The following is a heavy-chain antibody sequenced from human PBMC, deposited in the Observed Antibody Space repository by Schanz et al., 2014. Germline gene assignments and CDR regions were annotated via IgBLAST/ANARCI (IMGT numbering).Heavy chain of an antibody. D-gene: IGHD3-10*01. Sequence: QLVESGGGLVQPGGSLRLSCEASGFTFSSFSMNWVRQAPGKGLEWVSVISGSGVTTYYADSVTGRFTVSRDNSKNTVYLHMNSLRDEDTAVYYCAKDMNREASAPESWGQGTLVVVSS. J-gene: IGHJ5*02. CDR1: GFTFSSFS. V-gene: IGHV3-23*04. CDR2: ISGSGVTT. CDR3: AKDMNREASAPES.